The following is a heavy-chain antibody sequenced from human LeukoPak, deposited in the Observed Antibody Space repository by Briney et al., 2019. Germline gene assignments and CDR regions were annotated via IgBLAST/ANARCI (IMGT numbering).Heavy chain of an antibody. CDR2: INTDGRST. J-gene: IGHJ4*02. Sequence: GGSLRLSCAASGFTFSSHWIHWVRQAPGKGLVWVSRINTDGRSTNYADSVKGRFTISRDNTKNTLYLQMNSLGAEDTAVYFCARRGLGSGYLFDYWGQGTLVTVSS. V-gene: IGHV3-74*01. CDR1: GFTFSSHW. D-gene: IGHD3-22*01. CDR3: ARRGLGSGYLFDY.